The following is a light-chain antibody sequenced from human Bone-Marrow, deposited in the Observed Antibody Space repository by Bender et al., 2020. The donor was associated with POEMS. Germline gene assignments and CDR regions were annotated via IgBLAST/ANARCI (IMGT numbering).Light chain of an antibody. J-gene: IGLJ3*02. Sequence: QSAVTQPPSPSGAPGQRGTISSSGSSPNIGNHGVNWYQQLPGQAPKLLIYYDDLLTPGVSDRFSASKSGTSASLAISELQSEDEALYYCSAWDDSLSGWVFGGGTKLTVL. CDR1: SPNIGNHG. CDR2: YDD. CDR3: SAWDDSLSGWV. V-gene: IGLV1-36*01.